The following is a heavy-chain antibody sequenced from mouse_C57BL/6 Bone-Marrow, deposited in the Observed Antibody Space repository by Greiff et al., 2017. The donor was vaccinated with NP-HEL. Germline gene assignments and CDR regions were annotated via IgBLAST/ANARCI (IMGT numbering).Heavy chain of an antibody. CDR1: GFNIKDDY. V-gene: IGHV14-4*01. J-gene: IGHJ4*01. CDR3: TTGGSSPYAMDY. Sequence: EVQLQESGAELVRPWASVKLSCTASGFNIKDDYMHWVKQRPEQGLEWIGWIDPENGDTEYASKFQGKATITADTSSNTAYLQLSSLTSEDTAVYYCTTGGSSPYAMDYWGQGTSVTVSS. D-gene: IGHD1-1*01. CDR2: IDPENGDT.